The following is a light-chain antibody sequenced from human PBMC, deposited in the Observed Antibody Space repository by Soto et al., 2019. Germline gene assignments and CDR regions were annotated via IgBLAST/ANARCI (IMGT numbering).Light chain of an antibody. CDR3: CSYAGSSSHVV. CDR1: SSDVGSYNL. J-gene: IGLJ2*01. CDR2: EGS. V-gene: IGLV2-23*01. Sequence: QSALTQPASVSGSPGQSITISCTGTSSDVGSYNLVSWYQQHPGKAPKLMIYEGSKRPSGVSNRFSGSKSGNTASLTISGLQAEDEADYYCCSYAGSSSHVVFGGGTMVTVL.